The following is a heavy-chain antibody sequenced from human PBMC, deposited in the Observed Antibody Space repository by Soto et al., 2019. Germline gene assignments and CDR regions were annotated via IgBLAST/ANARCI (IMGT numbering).Heavy chain of an antibody. CDR1: GGTFSSYA. V-gene: IGHV1-69*06. D-gene: IGHD3-10*01. Sequence: QVQLVQSGAEVKKPGSSVKVSCKASGGTFSSYAISWVRQAPGQGLEWMGGIIPIFGTANYAQKFQGRVTITEDKSTSTVYMELSSLRSEDTAVYYCARIRGRDGYQKNYYYGMDVWGQGTTVTVSS. CDR2: IIPIFGTA. CDR3: ARIRGRDGYQKNYYYGMDV. J-gene: IGHJ6*02.